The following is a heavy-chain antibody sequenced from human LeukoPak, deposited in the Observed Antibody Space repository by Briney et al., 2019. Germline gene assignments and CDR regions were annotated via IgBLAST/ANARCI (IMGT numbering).Heavy chain of an antibody. D-gene: IGHD2-2*01. Sequence: GGSLRLSCAASGFTFSSYAMHWVRQAPGKGLEWVAVISYDGSNKYYADSVKGRFTISRDNSKNTLYLQMNSLRAEDTAVYYCARSPGYCSSTSCYHNWFDPWGQGTLVTVSS. J-gene: IGHJ5*02. CDR2: ISYDGSNK. CDR3: ARSPGYCSSTSCYHNWFDP. CDR1: GFTFSSYA. V-gene: IGHV3-30-3*01.